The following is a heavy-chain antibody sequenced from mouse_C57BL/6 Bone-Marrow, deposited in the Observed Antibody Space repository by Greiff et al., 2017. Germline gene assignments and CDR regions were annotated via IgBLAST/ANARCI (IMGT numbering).Heavy chain of an antibody. D-gene: IGHD1-1*01. J-gene: IGHJ2*01. CDR1: GFTFSDYG. V-gene: IGHV5-17*01. CDR2: ISSGSSTI. Sequence: EVKLVESGGGLVKPGGSLKLSCAASGFTFSDYGMHWVRQAPEKGLEWVAYISSGSSTIYYADPVKGRFTISRDNAKNTLFLQMTSLRSEDTAMYYCARRTYGSSLDYWGQGTTLTVSS. CDR3: ARRTYGSSLDY.